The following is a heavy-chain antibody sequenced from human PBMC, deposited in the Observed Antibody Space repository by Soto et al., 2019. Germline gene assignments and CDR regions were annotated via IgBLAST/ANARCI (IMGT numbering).Heavy chain of an antibody. Sequence: PGGSLRLSCAASGFTFSSYAMSWVRQAPGKGLEWVSAISGSGGSTYYADSVKGRFTISRDNSKNTLYLQMNSLGAEDTAVYYCAKELRFLTGYGMDVWGQGTTVTVSS. D-gene: IGHD3-3*01. CDR3: AKELRFLTGYGMDV. J-gene: IGHJ6*02. CDR1: GFTFSSYA. V-gene: IGHV3-23*01. CDR2: ISGSGGST.